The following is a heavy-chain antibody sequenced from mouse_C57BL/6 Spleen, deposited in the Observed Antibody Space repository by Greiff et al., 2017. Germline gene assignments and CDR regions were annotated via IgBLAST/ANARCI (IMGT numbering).Heavy chain of an antibody. Sequence: EVQLQQSGPELVKPGASVKISCKASGYSFTGYYMNWVKQSPEKSLEWIGEINPSTGGTTYNQKFKAKATLTVDKSSSTAYMQLKSLTSEDSAVYYCARKLDGAYWGQGTLVTVSA. J-gene: IGHJ3*01. CDR3: ARKLDGAY. CDR2: INPSTGGT. CDR1: GYSFTGYY. V-gene: IGHV1-42*01.